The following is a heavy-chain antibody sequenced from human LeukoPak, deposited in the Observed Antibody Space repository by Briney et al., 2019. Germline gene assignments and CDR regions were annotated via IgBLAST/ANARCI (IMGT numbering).Heavy chain of an antibody. D-gene: IGHD1-1*01. CDR3: AKSAQQYYYYYMDV. J-gene: IGHJ6*03. Sequence: GGSLRLSCAASGFTFDDYDMHWVRQAPGKGLEWVSGISWNTGSIGYADSVKGRFTISRDNAKNTLYLQMNSLRAEDMALYYCAKSAQQYYYYYMDVWGKGTMVTVSS. CDR2: ISWNTGSI. V-gene: IGHV3-9*03. CDR1: GFTFDDYD.